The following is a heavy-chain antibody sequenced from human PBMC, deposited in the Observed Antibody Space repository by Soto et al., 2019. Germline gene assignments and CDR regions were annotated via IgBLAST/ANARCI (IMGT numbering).Heavy chain of an antibody. J-gene: IGHJ4*02. Sequence: QVHLVQSGAEVKKPGASVKVSCKGSGYGFTTYGITWVRQAPGQGLEWMAWISAHNGNTNYAQKVQGRVTVTRDTYTSTAYMELRSLRYDDTAVYYCARGRYGDYWGQGALVTVSS. CDR1: GYGFTTYG. CDR3: ARGRYGDY. D-gene: IGHD1-1*01. V-gene: IGHV1-18*01. CDR2: ISAHNGNT.